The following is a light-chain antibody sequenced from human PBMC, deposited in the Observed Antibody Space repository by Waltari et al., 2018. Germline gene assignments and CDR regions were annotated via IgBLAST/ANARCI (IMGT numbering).Light chain of an antibody. CDR2: DDS. CDR3: QVWDARLDHL. Sequence: SYVVTQPPSVSVAPGQTATITCWADFIADYSVHWYTQRPGRAPVLVVRDDSDRPSGIPERISGSTSANTATLTITGVEAGDEADYYCQVWDARLDHLFGGGTKLTVL. CDR1: FIADYS. J-gene: IGLJ2*01. V-gene: IGLV3-21*02.